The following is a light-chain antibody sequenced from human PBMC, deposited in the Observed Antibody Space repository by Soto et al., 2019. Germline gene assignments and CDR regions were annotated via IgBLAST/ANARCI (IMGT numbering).Light chain of an antibody. J-gene: IGLJ1*01. CDR2: DVS. V-gene: IGLV2-11*01. CDR1: SSDVGGYNY. Sequence: QSALTQPRSVSGSPGQSVTISCTGTSSDVGGYNYVSWYQQHPDKAPKLIIFDVSKRPSGVPDRFSGSKSGNTASLTISGLQAEDEADYHCCSYAGIYHIFGTGTKLTVL. CDR3: CSYAGIYHI.